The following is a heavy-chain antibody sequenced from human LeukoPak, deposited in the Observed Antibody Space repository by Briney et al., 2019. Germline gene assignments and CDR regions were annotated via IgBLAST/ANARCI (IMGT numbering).Heavy chain of an antibody. CDR1: GYTFTNYD. D-gene: IGHD3-3*01. CDR2: MNPNSGDT. V-gene: IGHV1-8*01. Sequence: GASVKVSCKASGYTFTNYDINWVRQAAGQGLEWMGWMNPNSGDTGYAQKFQGRVTMTRDTSISTAYMELNSLRSDDTAVYYCARGSLTSWRNNWLDPWGQGTLVTVSS. J-gene: IGHJ5*02. CDR3: ARGSLTSWRNNWLDP.